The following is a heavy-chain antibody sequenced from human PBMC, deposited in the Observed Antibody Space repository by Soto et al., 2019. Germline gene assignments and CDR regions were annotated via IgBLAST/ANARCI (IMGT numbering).Heavy chain of an antibody. V-gene: IGHV3-30*18. CDR3: AKDGQGNFWSGLYYYYYYMDV. CDR1: GFTFSSYG. Sequence: QVQLVESGGGVVQPGRSLRLSCAASGFTFSSYGMHWVRQAPGMGLEWVAVISYDGSNKYYADSVKGRFTISRDKSKHTLYLQMNSLRAEDTAVYYCAKDGQGNFWSGLYYYYYYMDVWGKGTTVTVSS. D-gene: IGHD3-3*01. CDR2: ISYDGSNK. J-gene: IGHJ6*03.